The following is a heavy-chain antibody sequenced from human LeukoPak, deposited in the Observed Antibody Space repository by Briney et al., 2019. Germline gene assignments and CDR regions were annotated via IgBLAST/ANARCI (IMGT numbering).Heavy chain of an antibody. D-gene: IGHD5-18*01. CDR1: CGSISSGGYY. V-gene: IGHV4-31*03. J-gene: IGHJ4*02. CDR3: ARGFGYSYGTPFFPDIY. CDR2: IYYSGST. Sequence: SETLSLTCTVSCGSISSGGYYWSWIRQHPGKGLEWIGYIYYSGSTYYNPSLKSRVTISVDPSKNQFSMKLSSVTAADTAVYYCARGFGYSYGTPFFPDIYWGQGTLVTVSS.